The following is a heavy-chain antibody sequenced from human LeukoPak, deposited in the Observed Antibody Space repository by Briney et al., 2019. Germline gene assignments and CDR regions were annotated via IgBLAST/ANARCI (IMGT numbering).Heavy chain of an antibody. D-gene: IGHD3-3*01. Sequence: PSQTLSLTCTVSGGSISSGSYYWSWIRQPAGKGLEWIGRIYTSGSTNYNPSLKSRVTISVDTSKNQFSLKLSSVTAADTAVYYCARDPDDFGVGYWGQGTLVTVSS. CDR2: IYTSGST. CDR1: GGSISSGSYY. CDR3: ARDPDDFGVGY. J-gene: IGHJ4*02. V-gene: IGHV4-61*02.